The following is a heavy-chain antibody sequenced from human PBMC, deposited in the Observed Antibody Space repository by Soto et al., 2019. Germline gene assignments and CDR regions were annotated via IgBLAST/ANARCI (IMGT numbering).Heavy chain of an antibody. J-gene: IGHJ5*02. Sequence: GGSLRLSCAASGFTFSSYAMHWVRQAPGKGLEWVAVISYDGSNKYYADSVKGRFTISRDNSKNTLYLQMNSLRAEDTAVYYCARGPDYGDYNWFDPWGQGTLVTVSS. CDR2: ISYDGSNK. V-gene: IGHV3-30-3*01. D-gene: IGHD4-17*01. CDR1: GFTFSSYA. CDR3: ARGPDYGDYNWFDP.